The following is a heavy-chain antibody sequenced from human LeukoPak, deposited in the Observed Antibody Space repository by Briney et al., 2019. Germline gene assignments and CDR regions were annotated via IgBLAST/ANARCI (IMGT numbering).Heavy chain of an antibody. CDR1: GGSISRSGYY. CDR3: AKYSHDSSGSYDY. D-gene: IGHD3-22*01. Sequence: SETLSLTCTVSGGSISRSGYYWGWIRQPPGKGLEWIGSIYYSGSAYYNPSLKNRVTISVDTSKNQFSLKLSSVTAADTAVYYCAKYSHDSSGSYDYWGQGTLVTVSS. V-gene: IGHV4-39*07. J-gene: IGHJ4*02. CDR2: IYYSGSA.